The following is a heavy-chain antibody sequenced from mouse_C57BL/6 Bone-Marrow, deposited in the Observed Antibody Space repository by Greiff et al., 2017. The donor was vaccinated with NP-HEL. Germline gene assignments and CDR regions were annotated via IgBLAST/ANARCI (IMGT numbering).Heavy chain of an antibody. CDR3: ARWDYYYGSSYVNYSMDY. Sequence: QVQLQQPGAELVKPGASVKLSCKASGYTFTSYWMQWVKQRPGQGLEWIGEIDPSDSYTNYNQKFKGKATLTVDTSSSTAYMQLSSLTSEDSAVDYCARWDYYYGSSYVNYSMDYWGQGTSVTVSA. D-gene: IGHD1-1*01. J-gene: IGHJ4*01. CDR2: IDPSDSYT. V-gene: IGHV1-50*01. CDR1: GYTFTSYW.